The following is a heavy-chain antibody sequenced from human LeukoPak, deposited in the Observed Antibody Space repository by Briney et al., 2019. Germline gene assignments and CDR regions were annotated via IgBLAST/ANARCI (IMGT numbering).Heavy chain of an antibody. CDR3: ARVGSYGMDV. Sequence: GGSLRLSCAASGFTSSNYWMHWVRQAPGKGLVWVSRISDDGSTTIYADSVKGRFTISRDNAKNSLYLQMNDLRAEDTAVYYCARVGSYGMDVWGQGTTVTVSS. D-gene: IGHD3-10*01. V-gene: IGHV3-74*01. J-gene: IGHJ6*02. CDR1: GFTSSNYW. CDR2: ISDDGSTT.